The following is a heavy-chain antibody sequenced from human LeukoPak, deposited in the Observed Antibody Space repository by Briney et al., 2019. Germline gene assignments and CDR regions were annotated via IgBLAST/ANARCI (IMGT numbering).Heavy chain of an antibody. CDR2: ISSSSSYI. J-gene: IGHJ4*02. D-gene: IGHD6-19*01. CDR1: GFTFSSYS. CDR3: AREGTVASFDY. Sequence: GGSLRLSCAASGFTFSSYSMNWVRQAPGKGLEWVSSISSSSSYIYYTDSVKGRFTISRDNAKNSLYLQMNSLRAEDTAVYYCAREGTVASFDYWGQGTLVTVSS. V-gene: IGHV3-21*01.